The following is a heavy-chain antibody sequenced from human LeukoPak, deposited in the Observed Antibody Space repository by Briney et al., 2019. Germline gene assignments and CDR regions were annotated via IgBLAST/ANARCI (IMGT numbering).Heavy chain of an antibody. Sequence: ASVKVSCKASGYTFTSYGISWVRQAPGQGLEWMGWISAYNGNTNYAQKFQGRVTITADKSTSTAYMELSSLRSEDTAVYYCARGPQYSSAIDYWGQGTLVTVSS. CDR1: GYTFTSYG. D-gene: IGHD6-25*01. V-gene: IGHV1-18*01. J-gene: IGHJ4*02. CDR2: ISAYNGNT. CDR3: ARGPQYSSAIDY.